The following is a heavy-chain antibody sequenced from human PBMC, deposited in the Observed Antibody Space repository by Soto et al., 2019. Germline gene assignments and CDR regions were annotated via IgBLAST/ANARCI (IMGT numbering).Heavy chain of an antibody. Sequence: SETLSLTCAVSGGSISSSNWWSWVRQPPGKGLEWIGEIYHSGSTNYNPSLKGRVTISVDKSKNQFSLKLSSVTAADTAVYYCARGEWGSSGWYDAFDIWGQGTMVTVSS. J-gene: IGHJ3*02. CDR2: IYHSGST. V-gene: IGHV4-4*02. CDR1: GGSISSSNW. D-gene: IGHD6-19*01. CDR3: ARGEWGSSGWYDAFDI.